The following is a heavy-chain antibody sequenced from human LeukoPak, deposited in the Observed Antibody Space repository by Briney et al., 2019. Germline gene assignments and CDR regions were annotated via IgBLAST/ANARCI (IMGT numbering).Heavy chain of an antibody. CDR3: AKGSGANSRLRLFDY. J-gene: IGHJ4*02. V-gene: IGHV3-30*18. CDR2: ISYDGSKK. CDR1: GFTFSSYW. D-gene: IGHD4/OR15-4a*01. Sequence: GGSLRLSCAASGFTFSSYWMSWVRQAPGKGLEWVAAISYDGSKKYYADSVKGRFTISRDNSKNTLSLEMNSLRAEDTAVYYCAKGSGANSRLRLFDYWGQGTLVTVSS.